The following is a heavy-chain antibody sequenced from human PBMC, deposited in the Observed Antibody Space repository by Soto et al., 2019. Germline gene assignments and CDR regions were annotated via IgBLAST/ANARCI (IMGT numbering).Heavy chain of an antibody. V-gene: IGHV1-18*01. CDR1: GYTFTSYV. Sequence: ASVKVSCKASGYTFTSYVISWVRQAPGQGLEWMGWISAYNGNTNYAQKLQGRVTMTTDTSTSTAYMELRSLRSDDTAVYYCARDRDYDFWSGDNWFDPWGQGTLVTVSS. CDR3: ARDRDYDFWSGDNWFDP. J-gene: IGHJ5*02. CDR2: ISAYNGNT. D-gene: IGHD3-3*01.